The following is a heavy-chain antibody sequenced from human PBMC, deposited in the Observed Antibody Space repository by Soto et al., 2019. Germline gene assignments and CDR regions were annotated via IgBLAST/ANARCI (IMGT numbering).Heavy chain of an antibody. CDR2: IYPRGSDT. CDR3: VRHSGKIEPSVGPRSFDY. D-gene: IGHD6-13*01. CDR1: GYTFTNYW. V-gene: IGHV5-51*01. J-gene: IGHJ4*02. Sequence: GESLKISCEASGYTFTNYWIGWVRQMPGTGLEWMGIIYPRGSDTRYSPSFQDQVTMSVDKSIGTAYLQWSSLKASDTAMYYCVRHSGKIEPSVGPRSFDYWGQGTLVTVSS.